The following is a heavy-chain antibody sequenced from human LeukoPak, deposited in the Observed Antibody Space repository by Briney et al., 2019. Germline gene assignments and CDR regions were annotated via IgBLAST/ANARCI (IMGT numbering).Heavy chain of an antibody. CDR1: GFKFDDYG. D-gene: IGHD2-2*02. J-gene: IGHJ5*02. CDR3: ARDRCSSTSCYNTPNWFDP. Sequence: GGSLSLSCAASGFKFDDYGMSWVRQVPGKGLEWVSGINWNGGSRGYADSVKGRFTISRVNAKNSVYLQMNSLRSEDTAFYHCARDRCSSTSCYNTPNWFDPWGQGTLVTVSS. CDR2: INWNGGSR. V-gene: IGHV3-20*01.